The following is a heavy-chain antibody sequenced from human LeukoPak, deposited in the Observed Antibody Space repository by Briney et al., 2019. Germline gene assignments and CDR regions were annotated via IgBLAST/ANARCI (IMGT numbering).Heavy chain of an antibody. Sequence: GGSLRLSCAASGFTVSSNYMSWVRQAPGKGLEWVSVIYSGSSTYYADSVKGRFTISRDNSKNTLYLQMNSLRAEDTAVYYCASLRIQLWRNFDYWGQGTLVTVSS. CDR1: GFTVSSNY. CDR2: IYSGSST. CDR3: ASLRIQLWRNFDY. J-gene: IGHJ4*02. V-gene: IGHV3-53*01. D-gene: IGHD5-18*01.